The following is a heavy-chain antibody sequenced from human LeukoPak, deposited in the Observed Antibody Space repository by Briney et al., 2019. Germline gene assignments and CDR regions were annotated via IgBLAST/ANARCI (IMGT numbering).Heavy chain of an antibody. V-gene: IGHV3-74*01. Sequence: GGSLRLSCAASRSSFSNSWMHWVRQTPGKGLEWVSSIRGDGGDTTYADSVKGRFTISRDNAKNTLYLQMNSLRADDTAVYYCAAEHDGFDIWGQGTMVTVSS. J-gene: IGHJ3*02. CDR3: AAEHDGFDI. CDR2: IRGDGGDT. CDR1: RSSFSNSW.